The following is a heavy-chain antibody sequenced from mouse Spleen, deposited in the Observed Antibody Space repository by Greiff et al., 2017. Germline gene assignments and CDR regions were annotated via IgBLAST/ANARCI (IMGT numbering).Heavy chain of an antibody. J-gene: IGHJ3*01. CDR2: IFPGTGTT. CDR3: ARGGHDYLAWFAY. D-gene: IGHD2-4*01. CDR1: GYTFTSYW. Sequence: QVQLKESGAELVKPGASVKLSCKTSGYTFTSYWIQWVKQRPGQGLGWIGEIFPGTGTTYYNEKFKGKATLTIDTSSSTAYMQLSSLTSEDSAVYFCARGGHDYLAWFAYWGQGTLVTVSA. V-gene: IGHV1S132*01.